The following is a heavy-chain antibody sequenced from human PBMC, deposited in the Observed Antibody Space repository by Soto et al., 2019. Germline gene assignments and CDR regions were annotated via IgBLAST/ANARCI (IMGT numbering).Heavy chain of an antibody. Sequence: HPGGSLRLSCAASGFTFSSYSMNWVRQAPGKGLEWVSYISSSSSTIYYADSVKGRFTISRDNAKNSLYLQMNSLRAEDTAVYYCARVGYDILTGYYFDYWGQGTLVTVSS. D-gene: IGHD3-9*01. V-gene: IGHV3-48*04. CDR3: ARVGYDILTGYYFDY. CDR1: GFTFSSYS. CDR2: ISSSSSTI. J-gene: IGHJ4*02.